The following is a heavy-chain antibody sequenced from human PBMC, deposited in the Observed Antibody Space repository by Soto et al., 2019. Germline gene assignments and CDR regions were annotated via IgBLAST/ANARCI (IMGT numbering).Heavy chain of an antibody. V-gene: IGHV1-18*01. CDR2: ISGYNGNT. CDR3: AREGPAPYYYYGMDV. CDR1: GYSFTTYG. J-gene: IGHJ6*02. Sequence: QVQLVQSGGEVKKPGASVKVCCKTSGYSFTTYGISWVRQAPGQGLEWMGWISGYNGNTHYAQKFQGRVSMTTDTSTSTAYMELRSLRSDDTAVYYCAREGPAPYYYYGMDVWGQGTTVTVSS.